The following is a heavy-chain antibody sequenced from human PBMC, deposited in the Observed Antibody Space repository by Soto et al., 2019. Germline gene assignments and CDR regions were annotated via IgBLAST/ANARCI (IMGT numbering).Heavy chain of an antibody. CDR3: ARDLIVVVIHDAFDI. Sequence: SQTLSLTCTVSGGSISSSSYYWGWIRKPPGKGLEWIGSIYYSGSTYYNPSLKSRVTISVDTSKNQFSLKLSSVTAADTAVYYCARDLIVVVIHDAFDIWGQGTMVTVSS. D-gene: IGHD3-22*01. V-gene: IGHV4-39*07. J-gene: IGHJ3*02. CDR1: GGSISSSSYY. CDR2: IYYSGST.